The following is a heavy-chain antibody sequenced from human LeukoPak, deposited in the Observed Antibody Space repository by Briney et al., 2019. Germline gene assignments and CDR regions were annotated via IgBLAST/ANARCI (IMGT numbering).Heavy chain of an antibody. Sequence: GGSLRLSCAASGFTFTSYSMNWVRQAPGKGLEWVSTISGGGGSTYYADSVKGRFTISRDNSKNTLYLQVNSLRAEDTAVYYCAKGGKWDVTPFDYWGQGTPVTVSS. CDR3: AKGGKWDVTPFDY. J-gene: IGHJ4*02. CDR1: GFTFTSYS. D-gene: IGHD1-26*01. V-gene: IGHV3-23*01. CDR2: ISGGGGST.